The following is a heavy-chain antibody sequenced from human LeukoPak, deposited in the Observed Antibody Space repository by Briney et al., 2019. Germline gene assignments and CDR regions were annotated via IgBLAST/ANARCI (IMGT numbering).Heavy chain of an antibody. CDR2: ISWNSGSI. D-gene: IGHD3-16*01. CDR3: AKDIELGRIMITFGGVDY. CDR1: GFTFDDYA. V-gene: IGHV3-9*01. J-gene: IGHJ4*02. Sequence: GRSLRLSCAASGFTFDDYAMHWVRQAPGKGLEWVSGISWNSGSIGYADSVKGRYTISRDNAKNSLYLQMNSLRAEDTALYYCAKDIELGRIMITFGGVDYWGQGTLVTVSS.